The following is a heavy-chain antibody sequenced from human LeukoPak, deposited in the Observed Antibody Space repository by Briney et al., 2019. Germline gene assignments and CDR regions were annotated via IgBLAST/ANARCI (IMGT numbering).Heavy chain of an antibody. J-gene: IGHJ3*02. CDR2: LYPGDSDT. V-gene: IGHV5-51*01. Sequence: GESLKISCKGSGYRFTSYWIGWVRQMPGKGLEWMGILYPGDSDTRYSPSFQGQVTISADKSISTAYLQWSSLKASDTAMYYCARHAIGGSGSKIHAFDIWGQGTMVTASS. D-gene: IGHD3-22*01. CDR3: ARHAIGGSGSKIHAFDI. CDR1: GYRFTSYW.